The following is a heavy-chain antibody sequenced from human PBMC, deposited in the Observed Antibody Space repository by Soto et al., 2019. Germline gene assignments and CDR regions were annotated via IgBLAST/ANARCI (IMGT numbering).Heavy chain of an antibody. J-gene: IGHJ4*02. CDR2: IWFDESDH. V-gene: IGHV3-33*01. D-gene: IGHD4-17*01. Sequence: SLRLSCVASGFNFNTYGMHWVRQAPGKGLEWVAVIWFDESDHFYADSVKGRFTISRDNSKNTLYLHMNSLRDGDTAVYFCARNLRWEPQFDNWGQGTLVTVSS. CDR3: ARNLRWEPQFDN. CDR1: GFNFNTYG.